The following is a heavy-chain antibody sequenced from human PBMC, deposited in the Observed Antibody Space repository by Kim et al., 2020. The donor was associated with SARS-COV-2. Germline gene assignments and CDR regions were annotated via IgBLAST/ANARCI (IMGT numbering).Heavy chain of an antibody. J-gene: IGHJ3*02. CDR2: IYYSGST. Sequence: SETLSLTCTVSGGSISSSSYYWGWIRQPPGKGLEWIGSIYYSGSTYYNPSLKSRVTISVDTSKNQFSLKLSSVTAADTAVYYCANSNILGDYNKGAFDIWGQGTIVTVSS. CDR3: ANSNILGDYNKGAFDI. D-gene: IGHD4-17*01. V-gene: IGHV4-39*07. CDR1: GGSISSSSYY.